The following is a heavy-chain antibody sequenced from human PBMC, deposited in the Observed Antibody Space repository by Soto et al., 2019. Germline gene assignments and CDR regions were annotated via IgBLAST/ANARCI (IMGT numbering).Heavy chain of an antibody. J-gene: IGHJ5*02. CDR1: GFTFSSYA. V-gene: IGHV3-23*01. CDR3: AKDLATVVSEGRSTGGP. D-gene: IGHD2-15*01. Sequence: EVQLLESGVGLVQPGGSLRLSCAASGFTFSSYAMSWVRQAPGKGLEWVSAISGSGGSTYYTDSVKGRFTISRDNSKNTLYLQMNSLRAEDTAVYYCAKDLATVVSEGRSTGGPWGQGTLVTVSS. CDR2: ISGSGGST.